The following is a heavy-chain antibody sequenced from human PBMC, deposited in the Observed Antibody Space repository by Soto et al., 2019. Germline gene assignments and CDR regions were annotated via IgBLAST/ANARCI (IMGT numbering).Heavy chain of an antibody. V-gene: IGHV1-2*02. CDR3: ARDPPRYYYDSSGYGPGVDY. Sequence: GASVKVSCKASGYTFTGYYMHWVRQAPGQGLEWMGWINPNSGGTNYAQKFQGRVTMTRDTPISTAYMELSRLRSDDTAVYYCARDPPRYYYDSSGYGPGVDYWGQGTLVTVSS. D-gene: IGHD3-22*01. J-gene: IGHJ4*02. CDR2: INPNSGGT. CDR1: GYTFTGYY.